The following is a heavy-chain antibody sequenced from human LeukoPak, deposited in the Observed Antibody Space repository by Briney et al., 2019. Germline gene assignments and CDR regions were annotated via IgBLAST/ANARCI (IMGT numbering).Heavy chain of an antibody. Sequence: ASVKVSYKASGYTFTNYAIHWVRQAPGQRLEWMGWINAGIGNTKYSQKFQGRVAITRDTSASTAYMELSSLRSEDTAVYYCARTQGVFYGGNFGAFHIWGQGTMVTVSS. CDR2: INAGIGNT. V-gene: IGHV1-3*01. CDR1: GYTFTNYA. J-gene: IGHJ3*02. D-gene: IGHD4-23*01. CDR3: ARTQGVFYGGNFGAFHI.